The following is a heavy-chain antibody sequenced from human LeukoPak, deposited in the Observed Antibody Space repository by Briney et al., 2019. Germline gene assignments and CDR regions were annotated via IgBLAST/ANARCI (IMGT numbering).Heavy chain of an antibody. V-gene: IGHV1-69*05. D-gene: IGHD3-22*01. CDR1: GGTFSSYA. J-gene: IGHJ5*02. CDR3: ARDLVDSSGSHLNWFDP. Sequence: SVKVSCKASGGTFSSYAISWVRQAPGQGLEWMGGIIPIFGTANYAQKFQGRVTITTDESTSTAYMELSSLRSEDTAVYCCARDLVDSSGSHLNWFDPWGQGTLVTVSS. CDR2: IIPIFGTA.